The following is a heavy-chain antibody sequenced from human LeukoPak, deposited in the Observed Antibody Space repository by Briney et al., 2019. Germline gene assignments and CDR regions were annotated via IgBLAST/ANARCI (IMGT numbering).Heavy chain of an antibody. Sequence: GESLKISCAASGFPFTNYAMHWVRQAPGKGLEWVAVISNDGRSKYHADSVKGRFTISRDDSKKTVYLQMNSLRGEDSAVYFCARENSYGAPLDYWGQGSLVTVSS. CDR2: ISNDGRSK. CDR1: GFPFTNYA. V-gene: IGHV3-30*03. D-gene: IGHD5-18*01. J-gene: IGHJ4*02. CDR3: ARENSYGAPLDY.